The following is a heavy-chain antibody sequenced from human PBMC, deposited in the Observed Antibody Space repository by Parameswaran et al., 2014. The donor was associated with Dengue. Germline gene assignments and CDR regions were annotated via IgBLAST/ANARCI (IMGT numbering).Heavy chain of an antibody. CDR2: IWYDGSNK. J-gene: IGHJ2*01. CDR3: ARDRDLVDISGYYTPWYFDL. V-gene: IGHV3-33*01. D-gene: IGHD3-22*01. Sequence: PGKGLEWVALIWYDGSNKYYADFVKGRFTISRDNSQNTLHLQMNSLRAEDTAVYYCARDRDLVDISGYYTPWYFDLWGRGTLVTVSS.